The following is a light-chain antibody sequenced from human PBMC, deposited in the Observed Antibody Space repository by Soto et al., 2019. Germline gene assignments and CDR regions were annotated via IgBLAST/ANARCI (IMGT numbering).Light chain of an antibody. J-gene: IGKJ3*01. V-gene: IGKV3-20*01. CDR1: QSVSNNY. CDR3: QQYASAPFS. CDR2: GAS. Sequence: EIVLTPSPGTLSLSPAQRAPLSCMASQSVSNNYLAWYQQKPGQAPRLLIYGASNRATGIPDRFSGSGSGTDFTLTISRLEPEDSAVYYCQQYASAPFSLGPGTKVDIK.